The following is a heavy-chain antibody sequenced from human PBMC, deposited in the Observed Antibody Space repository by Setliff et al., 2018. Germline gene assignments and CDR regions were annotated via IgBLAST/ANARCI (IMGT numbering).Heavy chain of an antibody. CDR3: ARVRLIQGYYEFDY. CDR1: GYSISSGHF. V-gene: IGHV4-38-2*01. CDR2: IFHSGST. J-gene: IGHJ4*02. Sequence: PSETLSLTCGVSGYSISSGHFWGWIRQPPGKGLEWLGNIFHSGSTYYNPTLNSRVTMSVDTSKNQFSLMLTSVTAADPAVYYCARVRLIQGYYEFDYWGQGTLVTVSS. D-gene: IGHD3-16*01.